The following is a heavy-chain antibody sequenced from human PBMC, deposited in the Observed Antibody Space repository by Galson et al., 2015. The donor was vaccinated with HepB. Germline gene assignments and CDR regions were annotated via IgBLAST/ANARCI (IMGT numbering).Heavy chain of an antibody. CDR2: ISANSIYT. CDR3: ARVADADYGDHSHFDY. D-gene: IGHD4-17*01. CDR1: GFTFTDYY. V-gene: IGHV3-11*06. J-gene: IGHJ4*02. Sequence: SLRLSCAASGFTFTDYYMIWIRQAPGKGLEWLSYISANSIYTNYAGSVKGRFTISRDNAKKSLYLQINSLRAEDTAVYYCARVADADYGDHSHFDYWGQGTLVTVSS.